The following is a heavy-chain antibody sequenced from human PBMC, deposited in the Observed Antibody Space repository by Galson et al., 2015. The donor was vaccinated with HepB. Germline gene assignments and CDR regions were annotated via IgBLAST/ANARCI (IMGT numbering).Heavy chain of an antibody. J-gene: IGHJ6*02. CDR1: ADSVSSGSYY. D-gene: IGHD6-13*01. Sequence: SEPLSLTCNVSADSVSSGSYYWNWVRQPPGKGLEWIGLMYSSGSTKYNPSLKSRAAISIDMSRNQISLKLTSVIAADTAVYYCARGTYSSSWFYFYHGMDVWGQGTTVTVS. CDR2: MYSSGST. CDR3: ARGTYSSSWFYFYHGMDV. V-gene: IGHV4-61*01.